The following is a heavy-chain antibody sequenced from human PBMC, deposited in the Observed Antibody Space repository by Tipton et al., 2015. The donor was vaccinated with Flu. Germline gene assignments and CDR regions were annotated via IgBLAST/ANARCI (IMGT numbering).Heavy chain of an antibody. CDR3: ARDLKWSSAYYNPFGY. CDR1: GDSISSYY. D-gene: IGHD3-22*01. V-gene: IGHV4-59*01. J-gene: IGHJ4*02. Sequence: TLSLTCTISGDSISSYYWSWIRQPPGKGLEWIGYMYYSGSNKYNPSLKSRVTISIDTSKNQFSLKLTSVTAADTAVYYCARDLKWSSAYYNPFGYWGQGTLVTVSS. CDR2: MYYSGSN.